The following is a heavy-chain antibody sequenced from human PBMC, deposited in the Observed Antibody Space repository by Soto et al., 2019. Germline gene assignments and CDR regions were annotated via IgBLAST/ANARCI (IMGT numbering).Heavy chain of an antibody. CDR1: GGSISSGGYF. V-gene: IGHV4-30-4*01. D-gene: IGHD3-16*01. CDR2: IYHGGTI. J-gene: IGHJ4*02. Sequence: QVQLQESGPGLVKPSQTLSLTYTVSGGSISSGGYFWSWIRQPPDQGLEWIGHIYHGGTIYNNPSLNSRITISVYTSKAQFSLKLSSVTAADTAVYYCARGPSGGKVDYWGQGILVTVSS. CDR3: ARGPSGGKVDY.